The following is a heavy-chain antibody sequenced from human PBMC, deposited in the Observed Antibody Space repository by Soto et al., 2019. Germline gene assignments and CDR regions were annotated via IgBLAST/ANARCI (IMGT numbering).Heavy chain of an antibody. CDR1: GFSLSTSGVG. V-gene: IGHV2-5*02. CDR2: IYWDDEK. CDR3: AHRLTAGWDGQEGWFDP. J-gene: IGHJ5*02. D-gene: IGHD1-20*01. Sequence: QITFRESGPTLVKPTQTLTLTCTFAGFSLSTSGVGVGWIRQPPGKALEWLALIYWDDEKRYSPSLKSRLTITKDTSKHQVVLTMTDMDPVDTATYYCAHRLTAGWDGQEGWFDPWGQGTLVTGSS.